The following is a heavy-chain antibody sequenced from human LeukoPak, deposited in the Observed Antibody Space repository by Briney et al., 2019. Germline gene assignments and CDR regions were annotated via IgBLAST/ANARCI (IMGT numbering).Heavy chain of an antibody. CDR3: TRGPIQVWLYYGMDV. J-gene: IGHJ6*02. CDR1: GFTFGGHA. D-gene: IGHD5-18*01. V-gene: IGHV3-49*04. CDR2: IRSKAYGGTT. Sequence: GGSLRLSCTASGFTFGGHAMSWVRQAPGKGLEWVCFIRSKAYGGTTEYAASVKGRFIISRDDSKSIAYLQMNSLKTEDTAVYYCTRGPIQVWLYYGMDVWGQGTTVIVSS.